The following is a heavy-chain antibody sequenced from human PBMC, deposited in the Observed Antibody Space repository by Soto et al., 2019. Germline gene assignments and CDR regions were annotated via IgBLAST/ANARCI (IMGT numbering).Heavy chain of an antibody. J-gene: IGHJ4*02. CDR2: INHSGST. D-gene: IGHD1-20*01. V-gene: IGHV4-34*01. Sequence: PSETLSLTCAVYGGSFSGYYWSWIRQPPGKGLEWIGEINHSGSTNYNPSLKSRVTISVDTSKNQFSLKLSSVTAADTAVYYCARTYNWNAPRHFDYWGQGTLVTVSS. CDR1: GGSFSGYY. CDR3: ARTYNWNAPRHFDY.